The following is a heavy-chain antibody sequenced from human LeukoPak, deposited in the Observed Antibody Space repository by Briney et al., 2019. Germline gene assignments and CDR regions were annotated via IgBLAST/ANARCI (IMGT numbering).Heavy chain of an antibody. V-gene: IGHV5-51*01. D-gene: IGHD3-22*01. J-gene: IGHJ3*02. CDR2: IYPGDSDT. CDR1: GYSFSTNW. CDR3: ARAASSGYHFNM. Sequence: GESLKISCKASGYSFSTNWIGWVRQMSGKGLEWMGIIYPGDSDTRYSPSCQGQVTISADKSITTAYLQWSSLKASDTAMYYCARAASSGYHFNMWGQGTMVTVSS.